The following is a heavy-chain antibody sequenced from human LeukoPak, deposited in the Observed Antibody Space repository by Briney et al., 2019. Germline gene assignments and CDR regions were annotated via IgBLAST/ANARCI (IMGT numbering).Heavy chain of an antibody. CDR1: GVSLSSYY. D-gene: IGHD2-21*01. J-gene: IGHJ4*02. CDR2: IDHGGGT. Sequence: SETLSLTCAAYGVSLSSYYWTFVRQTPGKGLEWIGEIDHGGGTGYHPSLKSRVSISIDPSRNQFSLRLSSVTAADKAVYYCVRVPEGDSRPCDSWGQGTLVTVSS. V-gene: IGHV4-34*01. CDR3: VRVPEGDSRPCDS.